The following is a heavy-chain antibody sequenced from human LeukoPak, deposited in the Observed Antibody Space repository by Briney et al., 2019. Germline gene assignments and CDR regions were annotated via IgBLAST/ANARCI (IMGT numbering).Heavy chain of an antibody. Sequence: PGGSLRLSCAASEFSFSDYYMSWVRQAPGKGREWVSYISSSGSTVHYADSVKGRFTISTDNAKNSLYLQMSSVRAEDTAVYYCARESYSNCLGYMHVWGKGTTVSVSS. D-gene: IGHD4-11*01. J-gene: IGHJ6*03. CDR3: ARESYSNCLGYMHV. CDR2: ISSSGSTV. V-gene: IGHV3-11*04. CDR1: EFSFSDYY.